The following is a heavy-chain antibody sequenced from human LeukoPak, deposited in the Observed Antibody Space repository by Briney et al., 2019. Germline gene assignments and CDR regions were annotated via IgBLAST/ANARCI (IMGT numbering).Heavy chain of an antibody. D-gene: IGHD4-17*01. J-gene: IGHJ4*02. CDR3: AKGIYYDYGDYFDY. V-gene: IGHV3-23*01. CDR1: GFTLSSSA. Sequence: GGSLRLSCAASGFTLSSSAMSWVRQAPGKGLEWVSAISGSGGSTYYADSVKGRFTISRDNSKNTLYLQMNSLRAEDTAVFYCAKGIYYDYGDYFDYWGQGTLVTVSS. CDR2: ISGSGGST.